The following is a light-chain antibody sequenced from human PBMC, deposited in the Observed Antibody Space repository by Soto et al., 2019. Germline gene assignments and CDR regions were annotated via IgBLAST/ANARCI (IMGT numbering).Light chain of an antibody. Sequence: QSALTQPVSVSGSPGQSITISCTGTSSDAGNYNFVSWYQQHPGKAPKVIIYEDSTRPSGVSNRISGSKSGNTASLTISGLQAEDEADYYCCSYAGSSTSLVFGGGTKVTVL. CDR1: SSDAGNYNF. CDR2: EDS. CDR3: CSYAGSSTSLV. J-gene: IGLJ3*02. V-gene: IGLV2-23*01.